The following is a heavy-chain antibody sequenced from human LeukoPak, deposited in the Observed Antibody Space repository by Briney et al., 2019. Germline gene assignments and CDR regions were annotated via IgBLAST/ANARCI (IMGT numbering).Heavy chain of an antibody. CDR3: ARDKSVRGTHFPYYYYYYMDV. CDR2: INPSGGST. CDR1: GYTFTSYY. D-gene: IGHD3-10*01. J-gene: IGHJ6*03. V-gene: IGHV1-46*01. Sequence: GASVKVSCKASGYTFTSYYMHWVRQAPGQGLEWMGIINPSGGSTSYAQKFQGRVTMTRDMSTSTVYMELSSLRSEDTAVYYCARDKSVRGTHFPYYYYYYMDVWGKGTTVTVSS.